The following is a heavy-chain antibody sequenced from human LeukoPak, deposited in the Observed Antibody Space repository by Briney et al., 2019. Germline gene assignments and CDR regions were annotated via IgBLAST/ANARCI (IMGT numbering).Heavy chain of an antibody. CDR1: GFTFDDYG. V-gene: IGHV3-20*04. D-gene: IGHD2-21*02. CDR3: ARGHYCGGDCYAFDI. Sequence: GGSLRLSCAASGFTFDDYGMSWVRQAPGKWLEWVSGINWNGGSTGYADSVKGRFTISRDNAKNSLYLQMNSLRAEDTALYYCARGHYCGGDCYAFDIWGQGTMVTVSS. J-gene: IGHJ3*02. CDR2: INWNGGST.